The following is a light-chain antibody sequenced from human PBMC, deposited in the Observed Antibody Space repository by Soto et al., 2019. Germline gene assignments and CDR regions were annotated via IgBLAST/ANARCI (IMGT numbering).Light chain of an antibody. V-gene: IGKV3-20*01. J-gene: IGKJ2*01. CDR3: QQYGISPLMYT. CDR1: QSVSTNY. Sequence: EIVLMQSPGTLSLSPGARATLSCRASQSVSTNYLAWYQQKPGQAPRLLIYGASARATGVPDRFSGSGSGTYFTLTITSLEPEDFSVYYCQQYGISPLMYTFGQGPKLGVK. CDR2: GAS.